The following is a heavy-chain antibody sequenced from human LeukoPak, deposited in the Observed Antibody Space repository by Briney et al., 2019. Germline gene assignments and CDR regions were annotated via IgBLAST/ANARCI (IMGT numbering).Heavy chain of an antibody. D-gene: IGHD4-23*01. CDR1: GFTFSTHG. CDR2: IRYDGNNK. V-gene: IGHV3-30*02. Sequence: HAGGSLRLSCAASGFTFSTHGMHWVRQAPGKGLEWVAFIRYDGNNKYYADSVKGRFTISRDNSKNTLYLQMNSLRAEDTAVYYCAKDSHGGNRGYFDYWGQGTLVTVSS. CDR3: AKDSHGGNRGYFDY. J-gene: IGHJ4*02.